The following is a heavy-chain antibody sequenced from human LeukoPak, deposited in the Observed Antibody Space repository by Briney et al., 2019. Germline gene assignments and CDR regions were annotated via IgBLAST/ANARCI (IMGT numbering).Heavy chain of an antibody. D-gene: IGHD2-21*02. J-gene: IGHJ4*02. CDR2: ISYDGSNK. CDR3: ARGLGVVTAVYFDY. CDR1: GFTFSSYA. V-gene: IGHV3-30-3*01. Sequence: PGGSLRLSCAASGFTFSSYAMHWVRQAPGKGLERVAVISYDGSNKYYADSVKGRFTISRDNSKNTLYLQMNSLRAEDTAVYYCARGLGVVTAVYFDYWGQGTLVTVSS.